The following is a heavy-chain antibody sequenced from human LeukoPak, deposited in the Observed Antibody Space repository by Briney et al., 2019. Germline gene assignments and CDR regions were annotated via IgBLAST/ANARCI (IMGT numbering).Heavy chain of an antibody. V-gene: IGHV7-4-1*02. CDR2: INTNTGNP. CDR3: ARELLWFGELLYDAFDI. J-gene: IGHJ3*02. Sequence: ASVKVSCKASGYTFTSYAMNWVRQAPGQGLEWMGWINTNTGNPTYAQGFTGRFVFSLDTSVSTAYLQIRSLKAEDTAVYYCARELLWFGELLYDAFDIWGQGTMVTVSS. D-gene: IGHD3-10*01. CDR1: GYTFTSYA.